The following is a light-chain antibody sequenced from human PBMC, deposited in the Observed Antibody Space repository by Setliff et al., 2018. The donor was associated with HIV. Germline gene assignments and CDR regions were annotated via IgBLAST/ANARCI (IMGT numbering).Light chain of an antibody. J-gene: IGLJ1*01. V-gene: IGLV1-44*01. CDR2: IND. CDR3: STWDDNLNAKV. CDR1: TSNIGSNT. Sequence: QSVLTQPPSASGTPGQRVTISCSGSTSNIGSNTVTWYQQLPGTAPQLLIYINDLRPSGVPHRFSGSKSGTTASLAISGLQSEDEADYYCSTWDDNLNAKVFGSGTKVTV.